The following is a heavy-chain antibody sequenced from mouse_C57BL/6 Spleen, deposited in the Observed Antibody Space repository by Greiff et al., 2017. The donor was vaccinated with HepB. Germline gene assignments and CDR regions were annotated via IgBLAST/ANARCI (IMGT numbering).Heavy chain of an antibody. CDR3: ARSRYSNYAMDY. D-gene: IGHD2-5*01. CDR1: GYAFSSSW. CDR2: IYPGDGDT. V-gene: IGHV1-82*01. J-gene: IGHJ4*01. Sequence: LMEPGASVKISCKASGYAFSSSWMNWVKQRPGKGLEWIGRIYPGDGDTNYNGKFKGKATLTADKSSSTAYMQLSSLTSEDSAVYFCARSRYSNYAMDYWGQGTSVTVSS.